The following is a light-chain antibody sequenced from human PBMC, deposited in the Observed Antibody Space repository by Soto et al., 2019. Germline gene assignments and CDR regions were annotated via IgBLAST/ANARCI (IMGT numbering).Light chain of an antibody. CDR3: QQRSNWPLT. Sequence: EIVLTQSPATLSLSPGERAALSCRASQSVSSSLAWYQQKPGQAPRLLIYDASNRATGIPARFSGSGSGTDFTLISSSLEPEDFAVYYCQQRSNWPLTFGGGTTVEIK. CDR2: DAS. J-gene: IGKJ4*01. V-gene: IGKV3-11*01. CDR1: QSVSSS.